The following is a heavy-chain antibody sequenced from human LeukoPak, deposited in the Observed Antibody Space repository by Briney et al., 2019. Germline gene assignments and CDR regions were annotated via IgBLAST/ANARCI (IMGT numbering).Heavy chain of an antibody. V-gene: IGHV4-30-4*01. CDR2: IYYSGTT. CDR3: ARVPNYSHFDN. CDR1: GGSISRGDNY. D-gene: IGHD2-15*01. J-gene: IGHJ4*02. Sequence: PSETLSLTCTVSGGSISRGDNYWSWIRQPPGKGLEWIGYIYYSGTTYSNPSLKSRVTISVDTSKNQFSLKLSSVTAADTAVYYCARVPNYSHFDNWGQGTLVTVSS.